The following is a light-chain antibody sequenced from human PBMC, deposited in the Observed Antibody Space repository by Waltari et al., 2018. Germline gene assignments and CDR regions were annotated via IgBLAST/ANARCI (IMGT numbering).Light chain of an antibody. J-gene: IGLJ2*01. Sequence: YQQHRGKAPKPMIVEVSIRPSGVPKRFSGSKSANTASLTVSRLQAEDEADYYCSSYISSSTLELCAGGTSLTLL. CDR2: EVS. CDR3: SSYISSSTLEL. V-gene: IGLV2-14*01.